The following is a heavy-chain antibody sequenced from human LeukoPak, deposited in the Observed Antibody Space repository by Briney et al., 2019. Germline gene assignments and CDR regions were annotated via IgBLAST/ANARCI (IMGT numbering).Heavy chain of an antibody. V-gene: IGHV4-59*01. D-gene: IGHD2-21*01. Sequence: SETLSLTCTVSGNSISSYYWSWIRQPPGQVLEWIGHIYDSGSTKYNPSLRSRVTISVDTSKNQFSLELTSVTAADTAVYYCARMMDIAWGMDVWGQGTTVTVSS. CDR1: GNSISSYY. CDR3: ARMMDIAWGMDV. CDR2: IYDSGST. J-gene: IGHJ6*02.